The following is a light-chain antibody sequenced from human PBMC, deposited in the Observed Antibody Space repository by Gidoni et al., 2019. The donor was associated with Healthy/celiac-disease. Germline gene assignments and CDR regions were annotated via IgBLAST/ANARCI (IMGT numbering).Light chain of an antibody. J-gene: IGKJ2*01. Sequence: IVLTQSPGTLSLSPGERATLSCRASQSVSSSYLAWYQQKPGQAPRLLTYGASSGATGIPDRFSGSGSGTDFTLTISRLEPEDFAVYYCQQYGSSPPYTFGQGTKLEIK. V-gene: IGKV3-20*01. CDR2: GAS. CDR3: QQYGSSPPYT. CDR1: QSVSSSY.